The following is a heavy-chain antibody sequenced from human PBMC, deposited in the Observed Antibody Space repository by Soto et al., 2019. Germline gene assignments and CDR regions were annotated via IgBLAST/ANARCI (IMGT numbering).Heavy chain of an antibody. D-gene: IGHD6-13*01. J-gene: IGHJ3*02. Sequence: SETLSLTCTVSGDSISSYSWSWIRQPPGKGLEWIGNIHYNGNTKYSPSLKSRVTMSVDTSKNQFSLKLSSVTAADTAVYYCARRYSSAFDIWGQGTMVTVSS. CDR3: ARRYSSAFDI. CDR2: IHYNGNT. V-gene: IGHV4-59*08. CDR1: GDSISSYS.